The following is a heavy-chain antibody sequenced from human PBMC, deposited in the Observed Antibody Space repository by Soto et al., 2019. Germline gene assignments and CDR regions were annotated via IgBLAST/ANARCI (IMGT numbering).Heavy chain of an antibody. Sequence: PSETLSLTCTVSGGSISSYHWSWVRQPPGKGLEWIGYIYYNGSANYNPSLKSRVIISVDTSKNQFSLKLSSVTAADTAVYYCARAGSCYYGFFFDSWGQGTLVTVSS. CDR3: ARAGSCYYGFFFDS. J-gene: IGHJ4*02. CDR1: GGSISSYH. CDR2: IYYNGSA. V-gene: IGHV4-59*01. D-gene: IGHD3-22*01.